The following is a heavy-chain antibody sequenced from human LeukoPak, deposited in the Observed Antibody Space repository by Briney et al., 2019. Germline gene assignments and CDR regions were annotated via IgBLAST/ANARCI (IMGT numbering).Heavy chain of an antibody. CDR3: VIGSSGWYPMVPFDY. D-gene: IGHD6-19*01. CDR2: ISSNGGST. J-gene: IGHJ4*02. CDR1: GFTFSSYA. V-gene: IGHV3-64D*09. Sequence: GGSLRLSCSASGFTFSSYAMHWVRQAPGKGLECVSAISSNGGSTYYADSVKGRFTISRDNSKNTLYLQMSSLRAEDTAVYYCVIGSSGWYPMVPFDYWGQGTLVTVSS.